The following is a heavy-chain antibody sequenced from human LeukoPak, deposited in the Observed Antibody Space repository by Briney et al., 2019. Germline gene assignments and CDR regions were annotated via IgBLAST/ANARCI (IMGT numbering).Heavy chain of an antibody. CDR3: AKDSRGSGWYLVDY. CDR2: ISWDGGST. J-gene: IGHJ4*02. Sequence: GGSLRLSCAASGFTFDDYTMHWVRQALGKGLEWVSLISWDGGSTYYADSVKGRFTISRDNTKNSLYLQMNSLRTEDTALYYCAKDSRGSGWYLVDYWGQGTLVTVSS. CDR1: GFTFDDYT. V-gene: IGHV3-43*01. D-gene: IGHD6-19*01.